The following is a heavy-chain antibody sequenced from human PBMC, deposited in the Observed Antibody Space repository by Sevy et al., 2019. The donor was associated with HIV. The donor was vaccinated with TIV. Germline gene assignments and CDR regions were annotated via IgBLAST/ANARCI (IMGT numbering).Heavy chain of an antibody. CDR1: GGSFSGYY. V-gene: IGHV4-34*01. D-gene: IGHD6-6*01. J-gene: IGHJ6*02. CDR3: ARGPGWEARLGYYYYGMDV. CDR2: INHSGST. Sequence: SKTLSLTCAVYGGSFSGYYWSWIRQPPGKGLEWIGEINHSGSTNYNPSLKSRVTISVDTSKNQFSLKLSSVTAADTAVYYCARGPGWEARLGYYYYGMDVWGQGTTVTVSS.